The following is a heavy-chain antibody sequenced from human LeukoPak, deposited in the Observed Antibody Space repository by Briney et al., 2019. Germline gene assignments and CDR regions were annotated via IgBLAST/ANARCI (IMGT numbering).Heavy chain of an antibody. CDR1: GFTFSSYS. J-gene: IGHJ4*02. Sequence: HSGGSLRLSCAASGFTFSSYSMNWVRQASGKGLEWVSYITSSSTTIYYADSVKGRFTISRDNSKNTLYLQTNSLRAEDTAVYYCARESPNRHYGDNVGGWGQGTLVTVSS. V-gene: IGHV3-48*01. D-gene: IGHD4-17*01. CDR2: ITSSSTTI. CDR3: ARESPNRHYGDNVGG.